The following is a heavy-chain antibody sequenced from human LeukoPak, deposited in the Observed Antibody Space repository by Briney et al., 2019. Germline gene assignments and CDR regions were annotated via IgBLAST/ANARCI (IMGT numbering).Heavy chain of an antibody. CDR1: GFTFNSFA. D-gene: IGHD4-17*01. CDR2: IWYGGSNK. J-gene: IGHJ4*02. Sequence: GGSLRLSCAASGFTFNSFAMHWVRQAPGKGLEWVAVIWYGGSNKYYADSVKGRFTISRDNSKNTVYLQMNSLRAEDSAIYYCARPYGDYYFDYWGQGTLVTASS. V-gene: IGHV3-33*01. CDR3: ARPYGDYYFDY.